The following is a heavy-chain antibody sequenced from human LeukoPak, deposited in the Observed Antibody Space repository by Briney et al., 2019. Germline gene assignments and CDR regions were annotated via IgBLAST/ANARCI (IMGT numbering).Heavy chain of an antibody. Sequence: SETLSLTCTVSGGSISSYYWSWIRQPPGKGLEWIGYINYSGSTNYNPSLKSRVTISVDTSKNQFSLKLSSVTAADTAVYYCARESIAAAATGGFDYWGQGTLVTVSS. D-gene: IGHD6-13*01. V-gene: IGHV4-59*01. CDR2: INYSGST. CDR1: GGSISSYY. J-gene: IGHJ4*02. CDR3: ARESIAAAATGGFDY.